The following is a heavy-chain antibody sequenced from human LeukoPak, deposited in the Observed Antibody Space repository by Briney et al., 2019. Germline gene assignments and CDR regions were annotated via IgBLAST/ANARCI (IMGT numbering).Heavy chain of an antibody. D-gene: IGHD1-26*01. V-gene: IGHV1-69*13. Sequence: SVKVSCKASGYTFSSYAISWVRQAPGQGLEWMGGIIPIFGTANYAQKFQGRVTITADESTSTAYMGLSSLRSEDTAVYYCARSPGGGSYHSNWGQGTLVTVSS. CDR1: GYTFSSYA. CDR2: IIPIFGTA. CDR3: ARSPGGGSYHSN. J-gene: IGHJ4*02.